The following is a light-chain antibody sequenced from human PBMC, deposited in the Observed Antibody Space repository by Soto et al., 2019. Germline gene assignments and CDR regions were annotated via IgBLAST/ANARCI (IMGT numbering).Light chain of an antibody. V-gene: IGLV2-14*01. CDR3: TSYATNTAYV. J-gene: IGLJ1*01. CDR2: GVS. CDR1: SSDIGTYDF. Sequence: QSVLTQPASVSGSPGQSITISCTGTSSDIGTYDFVSWYQQHPGKAPKLMIYGVSNRPSGVSNRFSGSKSGNTASLTISGLQAEDEADYYCTSYATNTAYVFGTGTKVTVL.